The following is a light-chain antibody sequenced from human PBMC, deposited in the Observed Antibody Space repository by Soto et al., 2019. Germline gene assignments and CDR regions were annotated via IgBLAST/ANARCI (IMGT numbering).Light chain of an antibody. CDR2: KTN. V-gene: IGLV1-47*01. CDR1: SSNIGAGYD. Sequence: QAVVTQPPSVSGAPGQRVTISCTGSSSNIGAGYDVHWYQQLPGTAPKLLIYKTNQRPSGVPDRFSGSKSDTSASLAISGLRSEDEADYYCAAWDDSLSGHVFGTGTKVTVL. J-gene: IGLJ1*01. CDR3: AAWDDSLSGHV.